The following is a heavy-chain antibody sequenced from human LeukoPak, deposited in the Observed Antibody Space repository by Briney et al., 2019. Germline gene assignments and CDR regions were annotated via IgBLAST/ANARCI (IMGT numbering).Heavy chain of an antibody. J-gene: IGHJ4*02. V-gene: IGHV4-59*01. D-gene: IGHD6-13*01. CDR1: GGSISTYY. CDR3: ARENSNSWYLDY. Sequence: PSETLSLTCTVSGGSISTYYWSWIRQPPGPGQEWIGYIYNSGRTNYNPSLKSRVTISVDTSKTSFSLKLSSVTAADTAVYYCARENSNSWYLDYWGQGTLVTVSS. CDR2: IYNSGRT.